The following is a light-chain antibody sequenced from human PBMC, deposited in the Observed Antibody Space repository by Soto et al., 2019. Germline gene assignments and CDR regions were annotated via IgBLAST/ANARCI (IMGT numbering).Light chain of an antibody. CDR2: GAS. V-gene: IGKV3-15*01. CDR1: RQASSS. J-gene: IGKJ1*01. CDR3: QQYNNWPRT. Sequence: EIVLTQSPATLSLSPGERATLSCRATRQASSSWVWYQQKPGEAASLLIYGASTRVAGIPARFSGSGSGTEFTLTISSLQSEDFAVYYCQQYNNWPRTFGQGTKVDIK.